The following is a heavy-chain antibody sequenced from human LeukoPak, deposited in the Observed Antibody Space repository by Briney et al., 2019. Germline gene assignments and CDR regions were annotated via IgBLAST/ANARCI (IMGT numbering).Heavy chain of an antibody. CDR1: GYTFTGYY. Sequence: ASVKVSCKASGYTFTGYYMHWVRQAPGQGLEWMGWISAYNGNTSYAQKFQGRATMTTDTSTSTAYMELRSLRSDDTAVYYCARDENWNDDGGKGYNWFDSWGQGTLVTVSS. CDR2: ISAYNGNT. V-gene: IGHV1-18*04. J-gene: IGHJ5*01. CDR3: ARDENWNDDGGKGYNWFDS. D-gene: IGHD1-1*01.